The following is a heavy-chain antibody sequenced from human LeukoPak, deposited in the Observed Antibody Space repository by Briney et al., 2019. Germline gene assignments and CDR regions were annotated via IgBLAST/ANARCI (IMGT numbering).Heavy chain of an antibody. V-gene: IGHV3-30*18. J-gene: IGHJ3*02. CDR1: GFTFSSYG. CDR3: AKDPYYDILTGYSQGTAFDI. D-gene: IGHD3-9*01. Sequence: GGSLRLSCAASGFTFSSYGMHWVRQAPGKGLEWVAVISYDGSNKYYADSVKGRFTTSRDNSKNTLYLQMNSLRAEDTAVYYCAKDPYYDILTGYSQGTAFDIWGQGTMVTVSS. CDR2: ISYDGSNK.